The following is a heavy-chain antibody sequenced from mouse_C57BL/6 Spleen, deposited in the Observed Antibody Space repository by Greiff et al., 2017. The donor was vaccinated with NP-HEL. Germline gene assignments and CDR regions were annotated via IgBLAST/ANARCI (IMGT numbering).Heavy chain of an antibody. J-gene: IGHJ2*01. CDR3: ARDDFDGGGFDY. Sequence: QVQLQQSGPGLVAPSQSLSITCTVSGFSLTSYGVHWVRQPPGKGLEWLVVIWSDGSTTYNSALKSRLSISKDNSKSQVFLKMNSLQTDDTAMYYCARDDFDGGGFDYWGQGTTLTVSS. V-gene: IGHV2-6*03. CDR1: GFSLTSYG. CDR2: IWSDGST. D-gene: IGHD2-13*01.